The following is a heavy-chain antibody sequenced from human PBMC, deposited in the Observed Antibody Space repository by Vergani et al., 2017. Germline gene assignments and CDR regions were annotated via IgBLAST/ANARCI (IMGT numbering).Heavy chain of an antibody. CDR2: ISGSGGST. D-gene: IGHD6-19*01. CDR1: GFTFSSYA. V-gene: IGHV3-23*01. Sequence: EVQLLESGGGLVQPGGSLRLSCAASGFTFSSYAMSWVRQAPGKGLEWVSAISGSGGSTYYADSVKGRFTISRDNSKNTLYLQMNSLRAEDTAVYYCARDRRGIAVAGRLHYYYGMDVWGQGTTVTVSS. CDR3: ARDRRGIAVAGRLHYYYGMDV. J-gene: IGHJ6*02.